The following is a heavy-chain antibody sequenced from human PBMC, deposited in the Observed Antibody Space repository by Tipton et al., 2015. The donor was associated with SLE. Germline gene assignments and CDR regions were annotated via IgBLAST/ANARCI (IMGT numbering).Heavy chain of an antibody. J-gene: IGHJ2*01. V-gene: IGHV4-4*09. CDR1: GVSIRSHY. Sequence: TLSLTCSVSGVSIRSHYWAWIRQSPGKGPEWIGYIYNSGSTNYNPSLKSRVTVSVDTSKNQLSLTLSSVTAADTAVYYCARRAVTGDWYFDLWGRGTLVTVSS. D-gene: IGHD2-21*02. CDR3: ARRAVTGDWYFDL. CDR2: IYNSGST.